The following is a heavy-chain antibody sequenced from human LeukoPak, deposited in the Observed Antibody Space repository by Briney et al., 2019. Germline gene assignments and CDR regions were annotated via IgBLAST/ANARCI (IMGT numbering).Heavy chain of an antibody. V-gene: IGHV4-4*07. CDR2: IYTSGST. J-gene: IGHJ3*02. CDR3: ARGDPDISFAVAGEAFDI. CDR1: GGSISGYF. Sequence: PSETLSLTCTVSGGSISGYFWSWIRQPAGKGLEWIGRIYTSGSTKYNPSLKSRLTMSVDTSKNQFSLKLTSLNAADTAVYYCARGDPDISFAVAGEAFDIWGQGTMVTVSS. D-gene: IGHD6-19*01.